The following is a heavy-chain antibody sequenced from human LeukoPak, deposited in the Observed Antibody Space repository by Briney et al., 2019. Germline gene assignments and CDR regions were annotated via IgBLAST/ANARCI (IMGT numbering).Heavy chain of an antibody. CDR3: AREPIQLWLQGLGY. V-gene: IGHV3-11*04. J-gene: IGHJ4*02. CDR1: AGFVSNSNYY. CDR2: ISSSGSTI. D-gene: IGHD5-18*01. Sequence: KPSETLSLTCTVSAGFVSNSNYYWGWIRQAPGKGLEWVSYISSSGSTIYYADSVKGRFTISRDNSKNTLYLQMNSLRAEDTAVYYCAREPIQLWLQGLGYWGQGTLVTVSS.